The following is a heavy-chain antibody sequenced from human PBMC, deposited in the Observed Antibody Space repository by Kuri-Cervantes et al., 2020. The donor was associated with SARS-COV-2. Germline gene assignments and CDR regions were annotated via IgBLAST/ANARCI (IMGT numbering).Heavy chain of an antibody. Sequence: ASVQNSCNASGDTFTGYYMHWVRQAPGQGLEWMGWINPNSGGTNYAQKFQGRVTMTRDTSISTAYMELSRLRSDDTAVYYFARETYYDFWSGLNRFDPWGQGTLVTVSS. CDR3: ARETYYDFWSGLNRFDP. V-gene: IGHV1-2*02. J-gene: IGHJ5*02. CDR1: GDTFTGYY. D-gene: IGHD3-3*01. CDR2: INPNSGGT.